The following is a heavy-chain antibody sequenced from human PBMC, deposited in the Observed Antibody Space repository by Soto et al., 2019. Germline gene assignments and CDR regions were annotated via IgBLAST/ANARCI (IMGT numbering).Heavy chain of an antibody. D-gene: IGHD2-2*01. CDR2: IYTSGST. CDR1: GGSISSYY. Sequence: TSETLSLTCTVSGGSISSYYWSWIRQPAGKGLEWIGRIYTSGSTNYNPSLKSRVTMSVDTSKNQLSLKLSSVTAADTAVYYCARACSSNSCYDVFDYWGQGTLVTVSS. J-gene: IGHJ4*02. CDR3: ARACSSNSCYDVFDY. V-gene: IGHV4-4*07.